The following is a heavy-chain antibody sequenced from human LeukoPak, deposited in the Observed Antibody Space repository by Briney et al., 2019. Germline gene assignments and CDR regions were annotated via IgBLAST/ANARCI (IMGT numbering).Heavy chain of an antibody. CDR3: ARAGWWELPRYAFDI. V-gene: IGHV1-18*01. CDR2: ISAYNGHT. J-gene: IGHJ3*02. Sequence: ASVKVSCKASGYTFTSNGISWVRQAPGQGLEWMGWISAYNGHTNYAQKLQGRVTMTTDTSTSTAYMELRSLRSDGTAVYYCARAGWWELPRYAFDIWGQGTMVSVSS. D-gene: IGHD1-26*01. CDR1: GYTFTSNG.